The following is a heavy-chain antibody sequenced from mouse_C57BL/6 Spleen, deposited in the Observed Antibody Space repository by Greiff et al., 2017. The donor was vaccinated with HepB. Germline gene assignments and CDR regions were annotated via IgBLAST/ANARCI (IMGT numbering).Heavy chain of an antibody. CDR1: GYTFTSYW. D-gene: IGHD1-1*01. CDR3: ARGGYYGSTQFAY. CDR2: LYPGSGST. Sequence: VQLQQSGAELVKPGASVKMSCKASGYTFTSYWITWVKQRPGQGLEWIGDLYPGSGSTNYNEKFKSKATLTVDTSSSTAYMQLSSLTSADSAVYYCARGGYYGSTQFAYWGQGTLVTVSA. J-gene: IGHJ3*01. V-gene: IGHV1-55*01.